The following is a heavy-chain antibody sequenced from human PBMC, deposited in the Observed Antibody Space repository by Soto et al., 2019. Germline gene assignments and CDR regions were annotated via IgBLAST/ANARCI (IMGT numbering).Heavy chain of an antibody. Sequence: TLSLTCTVSGGSISSSSYYWGWIRQPPGKGLEWIGSIYYSGSTYYNPSLKSRVTISVDTSKNQFSLRLSSVTAADTAVYYCASSSRYGMDVWGQGTTVTVSS. CDR3: ASSSRYGMDV. CDR1: GGSISSSSYY. CDR2: IYYSGST. V-gene: IGHV4-39*01. J-gene: IGHJ6*02.